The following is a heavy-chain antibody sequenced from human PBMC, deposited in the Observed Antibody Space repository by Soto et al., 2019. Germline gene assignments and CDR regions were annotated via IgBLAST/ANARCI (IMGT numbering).Heavy chain of an antibody. D-gene: IGHD3-10*01. CDR2: ISYDGSNK. V-gene: IGHV3-30*18. J-gene: IGHJ4*02. Sequence: QVQLVESGGGVVQPGRSLRLSCAASGFTFSSYGMHWVRQAPGKGLEWVAVISYDGSNKYYADSVKGRFTISRDNSKNTLYLQMNSLRAEDTAVYYCAKVLWTGMSSAGVYFDYWGQGTLVTVSS. CDR3: AKVLWTGMSSAGVYFDY. CDR1: GFTFSSYG.